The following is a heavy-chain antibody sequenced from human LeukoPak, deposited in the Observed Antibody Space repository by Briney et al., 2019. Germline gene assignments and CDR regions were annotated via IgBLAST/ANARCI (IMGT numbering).Heavy chain of an antibody. CDR2: IKQDGSEK. Sequence: GGSLRLPCAASGFTFSSCWMSWVRQAPGKGLEWVANIKQDGSEKYYVDSVKGRFTISRDNAKNSLYLQMNSLRAEDTAVYYCARRGRIAAAGTDQYYFDYWGQGTLVTVSS. V-gene: IGHV3-7*01. CDR1: GFTFSSCW. D-gene: IGHD6-13*01. CDR3: ARRGRIAAAGTDQYYFDY. J-gene: IGHJ4*02.